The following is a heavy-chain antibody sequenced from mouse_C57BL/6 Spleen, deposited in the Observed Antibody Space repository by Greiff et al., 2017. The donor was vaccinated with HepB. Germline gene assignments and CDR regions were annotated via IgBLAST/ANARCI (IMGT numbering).Heavy chain of an antibody. CDR3: ASIYYYGSNYFDY. V-gene: IGHV14-2*01. J-gene: IGHJ2*01. CDR1: GFNIKDYY. CDR2: VDPEDGET. D-gene: IGHD1-1*01. Sequence: DVQLQESGAELVKPGASVKLSCTASGFNIKDYYMHWVKQRTEQGLEWIGRVDPEDGETKYAPKFQGKATITADTSSNTAYLQLSSLTSDDTAVYYCASIYYYGSNYFDYWGQGTTLTVSS.